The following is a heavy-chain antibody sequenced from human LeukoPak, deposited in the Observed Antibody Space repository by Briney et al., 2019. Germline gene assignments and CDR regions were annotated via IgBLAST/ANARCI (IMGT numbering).Heavy chain of an antibody. J-gene: IGHJ4*02. CDR2: IYPGDSET. CDR3: ARRVEMATNHPYFDY. CDR1: GYSFTNYW. V-gene: IGHV5-51*01. Sequence: GESLKISCKASGYSFTNYWIGWVRQMPGKGLEWMGIIYPGDSETRYSPSFQDKVTISVDRSINTAHLQWSSLKASDTAMYYCARRVEMATNHPYFDYWGQGTQVTVSS. D-gene: IGHD5-24*01.